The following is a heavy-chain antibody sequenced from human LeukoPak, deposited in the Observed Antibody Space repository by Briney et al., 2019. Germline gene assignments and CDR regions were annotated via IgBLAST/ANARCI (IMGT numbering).Heavy chain of an antibody. CDR2: IYYSGST. CDR1: GGSISSYY. J-gene: IGHJ4*02. CDR3: ARVAVVVVAATL. D-gene: IGHD2-15*01. V-gene: IGHV4-59*08. Sequence: SETLSLTCTVSGGSISSYYWSWIRQPPGKGLEWIGYIYYSGSTNYNPSLKSRVTISVDTSKNQFSLKLSSVTAADTAVYYCARVAVVVVAATLWGQGTLVTVSS.